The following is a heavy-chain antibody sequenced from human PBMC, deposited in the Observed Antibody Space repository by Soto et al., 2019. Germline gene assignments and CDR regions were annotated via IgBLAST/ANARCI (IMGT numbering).Heavy chain of an antibody. Sequence: PGESLKISCKGSGYSFTIYWIGWVRQMPGKGLEWMGIIYPGDSDTRYSPSFQGQVTISAAKSTSTAYMELSSLRSEDTAVYYCAWGSGSANDAFDIWGQGTMVTVSS. J-gene: IGHJ3*02. CDR2: IYPGDSDT. V-gene: IGHV5-51*01. D-gene: IGHD3-16*01. CDR3: AWGSGSANDAFDI. CDR1: GYSFTIYW.